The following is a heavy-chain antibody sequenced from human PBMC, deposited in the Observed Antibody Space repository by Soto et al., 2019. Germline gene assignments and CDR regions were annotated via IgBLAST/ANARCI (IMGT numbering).Heavy chain of an antibody. V-gene: IGHV1-69*05. CDR1: GGTFSSYA. CDR3: ARDPYSSGYQYYYYYGLDV. J-gene: IGHJ6*02. D-gene: IGHD3-22*01. CDR2: IIPIIGTA. Sequence: QVQLVQSGAEVKKPGSSVKVSCKASGGTFSSYAISWVRQAPGQGLEWMGGIIPIIGTANYAQKFQGRGTITTDESTSTAYMELSSRRSDDTAVYYCARDPYSSGYQYYYYYGLDVWGQGTTVTVSS.